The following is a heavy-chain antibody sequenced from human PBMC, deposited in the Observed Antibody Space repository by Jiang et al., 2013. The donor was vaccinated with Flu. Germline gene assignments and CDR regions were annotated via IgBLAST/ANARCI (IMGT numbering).Heavy chain of an antibody. CDR1: GGSFSGYY. V-gene: IGHV4-34*01. D-gene: IGHD3-22*01. CDR2: INHSGST. J-gene: IGHJ4*02. Sequence: LLKPSETLSLTCAVYGGSFSGYYWSWIRQPPGKGLEWIGEINHSGSTNYNPSLKSRVTISVDTSKNQFSLKLSSVTAADTAVYYCAREFDSSGYYYFDYWGQGTLVTVSS. CDR3: AREFDSSGYYYFDY.